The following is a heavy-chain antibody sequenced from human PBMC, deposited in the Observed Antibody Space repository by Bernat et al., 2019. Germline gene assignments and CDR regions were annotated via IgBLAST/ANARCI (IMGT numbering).Heavy chain of an antibody. V-gene: IGHV2-5*01. Sequence: QITLKESGPTLVKPTQTLTLTCTFSGFSLSSTAVGVGWLRQPPGKPLEWLALIYWNDDNKYSPSLKNRLSITKDTSGNQVVLTLTNVDPVDTATYFCAHGSGWLFDHWGPGTLVTVSS. CDR3: AHGSGWLFDH. CDR2: IYWNDDN. D-gene: IGHD6-19*01. J-gene: IGHJ4*02. CDR1: GFSLSSTAVG.